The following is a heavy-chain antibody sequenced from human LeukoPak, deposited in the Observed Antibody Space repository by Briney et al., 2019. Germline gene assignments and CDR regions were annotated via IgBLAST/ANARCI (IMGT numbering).Heavy chain of an antibody. D-gene: IGHD4-11*01. CDR2: IIPVFGTA. CDR3: ARDSGDYRFDY. J-gene: IGHJ4*02. Sequence: ASVKVSCKASGSTFSSYAISWVRQAPGQGLEWMGGIIPVFGTANYAQKFQGRVTITADESTSTAYMELSSLRSEDTAVYYCARDSGDYRFDYWGQGTLVTVSS. CDR1: GSTFSSYA. V-gene: IGHV1-69*01.